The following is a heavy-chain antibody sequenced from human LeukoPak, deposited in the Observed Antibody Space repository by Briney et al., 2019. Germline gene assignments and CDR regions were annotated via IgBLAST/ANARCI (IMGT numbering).Heavy chain of an antibody. J-gene: IGHJ4*02. CDR2: ISGSGGST. D-gene: IGHD6-19*01. CDR3: AKKPPVAGTTYDY. Sequence: GGSLRLSCAASGFTFSSYAMSWLRQAPGKGLKLVSAISGSGGSTYYAYSVKGRFTISRDNSKNTLYLQMNSLRAEDTAVYYCAKKPPVAGTTYDYWGQGTLVTVSS. V-gene: IGHV3-23*01. CDR1: GFTFSSYA.